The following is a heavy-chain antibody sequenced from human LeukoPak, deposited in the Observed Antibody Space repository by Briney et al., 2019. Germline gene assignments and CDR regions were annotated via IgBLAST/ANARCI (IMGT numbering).Heavy chain of an antibody. Sequence: PGGSLRLSCAASGFTFSSYSMNWVRQAPGKGLEWVSYISSSSSTIYYADPVKGRFTISRDNAKNSLYLQMNSLRAEDTAVYYCARVGGYYGSGSYYNPFDYWGQGTLVTVSS. CDR3: ARVGGYYGSGSYYNPFDY. CDR2: ISSSSSTI. CDR1: GFTFSSYS. J-gene: IGHJ4*02. D-gene: IGHD3-10*01. V-gene: IGHV3-48*01.